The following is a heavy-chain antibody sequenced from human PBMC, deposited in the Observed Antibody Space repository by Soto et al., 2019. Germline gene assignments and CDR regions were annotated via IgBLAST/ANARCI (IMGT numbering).Heavy chain of an antibody. V-gene: IGHV3-33*01. D-gene: IGHD2-15*01. CDR3: ARGPWDCSGGSCYYYDY. CDR2: IWYDGSNK. J-gene: IGHJ4*02. CDR1: GFTFSSYG. Sequence: QAQLVESGGGVVQPGRSLRLSCAASGFTFSSYGMHWVRQAPGKGLEWVAVIWYDGSNKYYADSVKGRFTISRDNSKNPLYLQMNSLRAEDTAVYYCARGPWDCSGGSCYYYDYWGQGTLVTVSS.